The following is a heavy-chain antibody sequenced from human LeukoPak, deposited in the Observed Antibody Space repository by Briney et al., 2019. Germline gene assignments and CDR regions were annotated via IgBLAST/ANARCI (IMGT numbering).Heavy chain of an antibody. CDR1: GGSISSSSYY. V-gene: IGHV4-39*07. J-gene: IGHJ4*02. CDR2: IYHSGST. Sequence: PSETLSLTCTVSGGSISSSSYYWGWIRQPPGKGLEWIGSIYHSGSTYYNPSLKSRVTISVDTSKNQFSLKLSSVTAADTAVYYCARVRGSGSCDYWGQGTLVTVSS. CDR3: ARVRGSGSCDY. D-gene: IGHD3-10*01.